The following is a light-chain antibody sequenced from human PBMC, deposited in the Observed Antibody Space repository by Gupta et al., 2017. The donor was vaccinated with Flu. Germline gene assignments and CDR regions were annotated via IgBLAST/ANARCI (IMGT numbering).Light chain of an antibody. CDR3: NSRDSSGNHLV. CDR1: SLRSYY. Sequence: SSALTQDPAVSVSLGQTVRITCQGDSLRSYYASWYQQTPGQAPVLVIYGKNSRRSGIPDRFSGSSSGTTAALTITGAQAEDEADYYCNSRDSSGNHLVFGGGTKLTVL. V-gene: IGLV3-19*01. CDR2: GKN. J-gene: IGLJ2*01.